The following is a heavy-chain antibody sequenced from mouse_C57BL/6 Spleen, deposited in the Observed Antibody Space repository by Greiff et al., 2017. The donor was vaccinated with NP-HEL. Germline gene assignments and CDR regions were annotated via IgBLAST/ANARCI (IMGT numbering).Heavy chain of an antibody. D-gene: IGHD1-1*01. CDR2: IYPGDGDT. CDR1: GYAFSSYW. Sequence: VKLMESGAELVKPGASVKISCKASGYAFSSYWMNWVKQRPGKGLEWIGQIYPGDGDTNYNGKFKGKATLTADKSSSTAYMQLSSLTSEDSAVYCCARSTVNWYFDVWGTGTTVTVSS. V-gene: IGHV1-80*01. J-gene: IGHJ1*03. CDR3: ARSTVNWYFDV.